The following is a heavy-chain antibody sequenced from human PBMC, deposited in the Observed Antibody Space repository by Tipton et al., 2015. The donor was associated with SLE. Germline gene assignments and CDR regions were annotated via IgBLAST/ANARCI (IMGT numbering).Heavy chain of an antibody. V-gene: IGHV4-34*01. J-gene: IGHJ6*03. CDR2: IHDSGSS. CDR3: TRVVVIAFSHYYMDV. CDR1: GGSSSGYY. Sequence: TLSLTCAVNGGSSSGYYWSWIRQSPGKALEWIGDIHDSGSSNYNPSLKSRVSISVDTSKNQISLKLNSVTAADTAVYYCTRVVVIAFSHYYMDVWGKGTTVTVSS. D-gene: IGHD2-21*01.